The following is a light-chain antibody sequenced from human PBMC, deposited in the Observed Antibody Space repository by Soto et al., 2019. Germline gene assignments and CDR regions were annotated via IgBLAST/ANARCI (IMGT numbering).Light chain of an antibody. CDR2: DAS. J-gene: IGKJ1*01. CDR1: QSVSSSN. V-gene: IGKV3-15*01. Sequence: EIVLTQSPGTLSLSPGDRATLSCRTSQSVSSSNLAWYQHKPGQAPRLLIYDASTRATGIPARFSGSGSGTEFTLTISSLQSEDFAVYYCQQYNNWPTFGQGTKVEIK. CDR3: QQYNNWPT.